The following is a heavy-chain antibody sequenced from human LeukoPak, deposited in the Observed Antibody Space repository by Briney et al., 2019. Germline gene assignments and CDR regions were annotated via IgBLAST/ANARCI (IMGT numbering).Heavy chain of an antibody. V-gene: IGHV3-23*01. CDR1: GFTFDSFA. Sequence: GGSLRFSCAASGFTFDSFAMNWVRQAPGKGLEWVSTITGSGSNAYYADSVKGRFTISRDNSKNTLYLQMNSLSSEDTAVYYCAKSMGSSSAYRFEYWGQGTLVTVSS. CDR2: ITGSGSNA. D-gene: IGHD6-13*01. CDR3: AKSMGSSSAYRFEY. J-gene: IGHJ4*02.